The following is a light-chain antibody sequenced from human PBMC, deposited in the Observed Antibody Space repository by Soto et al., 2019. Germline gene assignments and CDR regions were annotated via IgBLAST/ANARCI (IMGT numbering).Light chain of an antibody. CDR1: QSVSSY. CDR2: DAS. Sequence: EIVLTQSPATLSLSPGERATLSCRASQSVSSYLAWYQQKPGQAPRLLIYDASNRATGIPARFSGSGSGTDFTLTISTLEPEDVPVYYCQQRSNWPPLFTFGPGTKVDIK. V-gene: IGKV3-11*01. CDR3: QQRSNWPPLFT. J-gene: IGKJ3*01.